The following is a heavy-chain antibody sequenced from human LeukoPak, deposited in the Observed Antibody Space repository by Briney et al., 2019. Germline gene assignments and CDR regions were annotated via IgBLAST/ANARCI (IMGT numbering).Heavy chain of an antibody. Sequence: GGCLRLSCEGSGFTFSSYAMSWVRQAPGKGLEWVSGFSGSGGSTYYAESVQGRFTISRDNSKITLYLEMNSVRAEDTVVHYCAKVRGSSGWEYYFDRWPQGTLVTVSS. J-gene: IGHJ4*02. V-gene: IGHV3-23*01. D-gene: IGHD6-19*01. CDR2: FSGSGGST. CDR3: AKVRGSSGWEYYFDR. CDR1: GFTFSSYA.